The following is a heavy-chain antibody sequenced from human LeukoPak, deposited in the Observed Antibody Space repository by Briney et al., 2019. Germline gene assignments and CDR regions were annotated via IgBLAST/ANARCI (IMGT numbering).Heavy chain of an antibody. J-gene: IGHJ4*02. D-gene: IGHD3-10*01. CDR2: YSGST. V-gene: IGHV4-39*01. CDR3: ARLYSGTRPPDF. Sequence: SETLSLTCTVSGGSISSSSYYWAWIRQPPGKGLEYIGSYSGSTYNNPSLKSRVTISVDTSKKQFSLKLSSVTAADTAIYYCARLYSGTRPPDFWGQGILVIVSS. CDR1: GGSISSSSYY.